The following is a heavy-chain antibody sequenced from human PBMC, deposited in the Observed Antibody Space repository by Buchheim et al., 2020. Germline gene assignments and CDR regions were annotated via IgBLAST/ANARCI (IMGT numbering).Heavy chain of an antibody. D-gene: IGHD3-9*01. J-gene: IGHJ6*02. CDR2: ISYTGNT. Sequence: HVRLQESGPGLVKPSETLSLTCPVSGGSVDSRTYNWSWIRQAPGKGLEWIGHISYTGNTNYSPSLKSRATISIDTAKNQFFLKVTSATAADTAVYYCARDRAGDYDIMTGTYFYGMDVWGQGTT. CDR1: GGSVDSRTYN. CDR3: ARDRAGDYDIMTGTYFYGMDV. V-gene: IGHV4-61*01.